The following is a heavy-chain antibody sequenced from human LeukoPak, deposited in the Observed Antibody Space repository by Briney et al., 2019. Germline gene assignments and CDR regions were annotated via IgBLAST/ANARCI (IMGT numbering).Heavy chain of an antibody. Sequence: GASVTVSCKASGYTFTSYGISWVRQAPGQGLEWMGWISAYNGNTNYAQKLQGRVTMTTDTSTSTAYMELRSLRSDDTAVYYCARIVYYGSGSYYGWFDPWGQGTLVTVSS. V-gene: IGHV1-18*01. CDR2: ISAYNGNT. CDR3: ARIVYYGSGSYYGWFDP. J-gene: IGHJ5*02. D-gene: IGHD3-10*01. CDR1: GYTFTSYG.